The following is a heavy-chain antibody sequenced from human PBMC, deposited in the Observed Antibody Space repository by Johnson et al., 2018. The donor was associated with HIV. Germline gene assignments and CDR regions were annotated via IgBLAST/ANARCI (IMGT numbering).Heavy chain of an antibody. CDR3: SYIFVDTAMDKTTTDAFDI. CDR2: IRYDGSNK. Sequence: QVQLVESGGGVVQPGGSLRLSCAASGFTFSSYGMHWVRQAPGKGLEWVAFIRYDGSNKYYADSVKGRFTISRDNSKKTLYLQMNSLRAKDTVVYYFSYIFVDTAMDKTTTDAFDIWGQGTMVTVSS. V-gene: IGHV3-30*02. J-gene: IGHJ3*02. CDR1: GFTFSSYG. D-gene: IGHD5-18*01.